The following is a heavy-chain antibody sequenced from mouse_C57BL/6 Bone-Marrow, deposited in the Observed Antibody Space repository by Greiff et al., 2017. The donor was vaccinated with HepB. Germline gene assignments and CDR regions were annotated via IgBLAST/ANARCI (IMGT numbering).Heavy chain of an antibody. J-gene: IGHJ2*01. Sequence: LVESGAELARPGASVKLSCKASGYTFTSYGISWVKQRTGQGLEWIGRIYPGDGDTNYNGKFKGKATLTADKSSSTAYMQLSSLTSEDSAVYFCAVYGNYDYWGQGTTLTVSS. CDR1: GYTFTSYG. CDR3: AVYGNYDY. CDR2: IYPGDGDT. V-gene: IGHV1-81*01. D-gene: IGHD2-1*01.